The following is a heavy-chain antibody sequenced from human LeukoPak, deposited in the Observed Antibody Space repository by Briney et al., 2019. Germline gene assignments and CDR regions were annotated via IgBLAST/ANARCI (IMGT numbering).Heavy chain of an antibody. J-gene: IGHJ4*02. CDR1: GFTFSSYA. D-gene: IGHD1-26*01. CDR2: ISASGGAT. Sequence: GGSLRLSCAASGFTFSSYAMSWVHQAPGKGLEWVSGISASGGATYSAESVRGRFTTSRDNSKNTLYLQMNSLRVDDTAAYYCATISGSFEYLDYWGQGTLVTVSS. V-gene: IGHV3-23*01. CDR3: ATISGSFEYLDY.